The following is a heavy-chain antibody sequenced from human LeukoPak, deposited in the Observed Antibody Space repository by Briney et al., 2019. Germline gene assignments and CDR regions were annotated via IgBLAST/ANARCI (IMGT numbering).Heavy chain of an antibody. CDR1: GFTFSSYG. V-gene: IGHV3-30*02. J-gene: IGHJ4*02. Sequence: GGSLRLSCAASGFTFSSYGMHWVRQAPGKGLEWVAFIRYDGSNKYYADSVKGRFTISRDNSKNTLYLQMNSLSAEDTAVYYCARDGGDSSGWSRFDYWGQGTLVTVSS. CDR3: ARDGGDSSGWSRFDY. CDR2: IRYDGSNK. D-gene: IGHD6-19*01.